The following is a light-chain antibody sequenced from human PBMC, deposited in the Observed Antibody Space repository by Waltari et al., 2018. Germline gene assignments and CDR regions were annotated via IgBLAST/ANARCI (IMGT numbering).Light chain of an antibody. Sequence: QSVMTQPPSVSEAPRQRVTISCSGSSSNIGRNAVNWYQQLPGKAPKPLLYYNDLLPSGVSDRFSGSKSGTSGSLAISGLQSEDEANYDCVAWDDSLNGPVFGGGTRVTVL. CDR2: YND. CDR3: VAWDDSLNGPV. J-gene: IGLJ3*02. V-gene: IGLV1-36*01. CDR1: SSNIGRNA.